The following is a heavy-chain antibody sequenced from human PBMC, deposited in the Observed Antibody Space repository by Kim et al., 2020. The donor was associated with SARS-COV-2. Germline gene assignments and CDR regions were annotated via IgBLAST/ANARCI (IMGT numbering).Heavy chain of an antibody. Sequence: PALKSRVTISVATSKNPFSLKLSAVTAADPAVYYCARGKRYSSGLNWFDPWGQGTLVTVSS. J-gene: IGHJ5*02. D-gene: IGHD6-25*01. CDR3: ARGKRYSSGLNWFDP. V-gene: IGHV4-61*02.